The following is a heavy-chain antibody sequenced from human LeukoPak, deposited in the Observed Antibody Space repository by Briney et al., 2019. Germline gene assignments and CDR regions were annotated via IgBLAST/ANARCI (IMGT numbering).Heavy chain of an antibody. CDR3: AKVRGVREFKYSYFDL. D-gene: IGHD3-10*01. J-gene: IGHJ2*01. Sequence: GSLLLSCAASGFTFSNYAMRWVRPAPGKGLEWVSGISGSGGNTYYADSVKGRFTISRDNSKNTLFLQMNSLRAEDTAVYYCAKVRGVREFKYSYFDLWGRSTLVTVSS. CDR2: ISGSGGNT. V-gene: IGHV3-23*01. CDR1: GFTFSNYA.